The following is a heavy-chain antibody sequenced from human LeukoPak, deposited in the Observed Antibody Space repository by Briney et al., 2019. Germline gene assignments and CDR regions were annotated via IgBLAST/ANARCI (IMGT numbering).Heavy chain of an antibody. Sequence: SETLSLTCAVYGGSFSGYYWSWIRQPPGKGLEWIGEINHSGSTNYNPSLKSRVTISVDTSKNQFSLKLCSVTAADTAVYYCARRRGRRITMVRGVMYNWFDPWGQGTLVTVSS. D-gene: IGHD3-10*01. J-gene: IGHJ5*02. CDR2: INHSGST. CDR3: ARRRGRRITMVRGVMYNWFDP. V-gene: IGHV4-34*01. CDR1: GGSFSGYY.